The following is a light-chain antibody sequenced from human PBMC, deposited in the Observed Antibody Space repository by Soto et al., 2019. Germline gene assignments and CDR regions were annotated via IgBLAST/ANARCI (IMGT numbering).Light chain of an antibody. V-gene: IGLV7-43*01. CDR3: LLHCDATVV. Sequence: QSVVTQEPSLTVSPGGTVTLTCASSTGAVTSGYYPIWFQQKPGQAPRAVIYSTNNRHSWTLARFSGSLLGGKAALTLSGVQPEDEAEYFCLLHCDATVVFGGGTKLTVL. CDR1: TGAVTSGYY. CDR2: STN. J-gene: IGLJ2*01.